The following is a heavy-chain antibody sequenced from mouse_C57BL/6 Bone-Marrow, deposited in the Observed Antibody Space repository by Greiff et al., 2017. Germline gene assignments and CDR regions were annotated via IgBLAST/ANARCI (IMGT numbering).Heavy chain of an antibody. Sequence: VQLQQSGAELVRPGASVKLSCTASGFNIKDDYIHWVKQRPEKGLEWIGWIDPEIGDTEYASKFPGKATITSDTYSNTAYLQLSSLTYEDTAVYYCSSFDGYYFDFWGQGTPLTVAS. V-gene: IGHV14-4*01. D-gene: IGHD2-3*01. J-gene: IGHJ2*01. CDR2: IDPEIGDT. CDR1: GFNIKDDY. CDR3: SSFDGYYFDF.